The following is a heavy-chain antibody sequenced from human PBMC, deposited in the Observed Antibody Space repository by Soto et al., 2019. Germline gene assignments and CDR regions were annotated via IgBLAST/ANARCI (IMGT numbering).Heavy chain of an antibody. CDR1: GWSFTKYG. CDR2: ISAYNGNT. V-gene: IGHV1-18*01. Sequence: ASVKVSCEASGWSFTKYGIIWVRLAPGQGREWMGWISAYNGNTNYAQKLQGRVTMTTDTSTSTAYMELRSLRSDDTAVYYCARDLAYYYGSPPDDAFDIWGQGTMVTVSS. CDR3: ARDLAYYYGSPPDDAFDI. D-gene: IGHD3-10*01. J-gene: IGHJ3*02.